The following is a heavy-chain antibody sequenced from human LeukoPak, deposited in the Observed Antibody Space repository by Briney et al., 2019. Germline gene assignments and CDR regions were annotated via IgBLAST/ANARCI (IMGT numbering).Heavy chain of an antibody. J-gene: IGHJ4*02. CDR1: GFTFSSYA. Sequence: GGSLRLSCAASGFTFSSYAMNWVRQAPGKGLEWVSGIGAGGTFTYYADSVKGRFTIFRDNSRNTLYLQMNSLRADDTAVYYCAKDLDYTTCGYYFDYWGQGTLVTVSS. V-gene: IGHV3-23*01. D-gene: IGHD4-11*01. CDR2: IGAGGTFT. CDR3: AKDLDYTTCGYYFDY.